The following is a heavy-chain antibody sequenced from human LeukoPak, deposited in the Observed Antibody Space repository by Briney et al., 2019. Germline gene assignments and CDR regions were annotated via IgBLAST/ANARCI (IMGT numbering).Heavy chain of an antibody. Sequence: GGSLRLSCAASGFTFSNYGMSWVRQAPGKGLEWVSAISGSGVSTYYADSVKGRFTISRDNSKNTLYLQMSSLRAEDTAVYYCVGYCSSTSCYQEDWFDPWGQGTLVTVSS. V-gene: IGHV3-23*01. D-gene: IGHD2-2*01. CDR3: VGYCSSTSCYQEDWFDP. J-gene: IGHJ5*02. CDR2: ISGSGVST. CDR1: GFTFSNYG.